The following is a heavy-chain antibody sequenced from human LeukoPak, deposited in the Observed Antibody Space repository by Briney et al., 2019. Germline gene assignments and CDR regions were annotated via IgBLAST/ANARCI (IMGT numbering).Heavy chain of an antibody. J-gene: IGHJ6*04. Sequence: GGSLRRSCAASGFTFSSYEMNWVRPAPGKGLEWVSYISSGGSTIYYADSVKGRFTISTDNAKNSLYLQMNSSRAEDTADCYSAELRITMIGGVWGKGTTVTISS. V-gene: IGHV3-48*03. CDR2: ISSGGSTI. CDR1: GFTFSSYE. CDR3: AELRITMIGGV. D-gene: IGHD3-10*02.